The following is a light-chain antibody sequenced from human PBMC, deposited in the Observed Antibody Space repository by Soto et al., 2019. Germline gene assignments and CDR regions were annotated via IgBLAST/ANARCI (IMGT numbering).Light chain of an antibody. CDR1: SSNIGSNT. J-gene: IGLJ2*01. Sequence: QSVLTQPPSASGTPGQRVTISCSGSSSNIGSNTVNWYQQLPGTAPKLLIYSNDQRPSVVPDRFSGSKSGTSASLAISGLQYEDESDYYCAAWDDSLFVVFGGGTKVTVL. V-gene: IGLV1-44*01. CDR2: SND. CDR3: AAWDDSLFVV.